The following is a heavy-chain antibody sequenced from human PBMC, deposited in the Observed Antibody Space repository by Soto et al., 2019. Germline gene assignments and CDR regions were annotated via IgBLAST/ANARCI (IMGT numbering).Heavy chain of an antibody. D-gene: IGHD3-3*01. Sequence: GASVKVSCKASGGTFSSYAISWVRQAPGQGLEWMGGIIPIFGTANYAQKFQGRVTITADESTSTAYVELSSLRSEDTAVYYCARENTIFGVVILENNNWFDPWGQGTLVTVSS. CDR2: IIPIFGTA. CDR1: GGTFSSYA. V-gene: IGHV1-69*13. CDR3: ARENTIFGVVILENNNWFDP. J-gene: IGHJ5*02.